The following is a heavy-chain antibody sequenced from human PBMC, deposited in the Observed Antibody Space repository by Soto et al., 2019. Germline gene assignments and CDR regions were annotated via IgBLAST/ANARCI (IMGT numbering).Heavy chain of an antibody. V-gene: IGHV3-15*07. D-gene: IGHD1-7*01. CDR1: GFPFTNAW. CDR2: IRSNSDGGTT. Sequence: GGSMRLSCGASGFPFTNAWMNWVRQAPGQGLEWVGRIRSNSDGGTTDYAAPVKGRFSISRDDSKNTLYLQMNSLKTEDTAVYYCSTTEAGTNTFGIWGQGTMVTVSS. CDR3: STTEAGTNTFGI. J-gene: IGHJ3*02.